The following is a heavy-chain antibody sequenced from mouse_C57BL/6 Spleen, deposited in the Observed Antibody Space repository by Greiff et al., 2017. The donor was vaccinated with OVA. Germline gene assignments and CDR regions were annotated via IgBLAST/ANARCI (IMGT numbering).Heavy chain of an antibody. J-gene: IGHJ4*01. CDR3: ARGDFPYAMDY. V-gene: IGHV1-66*01. Sequence: VQLQQSGPELVKPGASVKIYCKASGYSFTSYYIHWVKQRPGQGLEWIGWIYPGSGNTKYNEKFKGKATLTADTSSSTAYMQLSSLTSEDSAVYYCARGDFPYAMDYWGQGTSVTVSS. CDR1: GYSFTSYY. CDR2: IYPGSGNT.